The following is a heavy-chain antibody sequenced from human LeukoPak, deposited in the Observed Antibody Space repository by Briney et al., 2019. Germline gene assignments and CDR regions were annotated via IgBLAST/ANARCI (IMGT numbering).Heavy chain of an antibody. Sequence: ASVKVSCKASGYTFTSYGISWVRQAPGQGLEWMGWISAYNGNTNYAQKLQGRVTMTTDTSTSTAYMELSSLRSEDTAVYYCARASVSSGYCSSTSCYARDYYYYYGMDVWGQGTTVTVSS. CDR1: GYTFTSYG. J-gene: IGHJ6*02. V-gene: IGHV1-18*01. CDR2: ISAYNGNT. CDR3: ARASVSSGYCSSTSCYARDYYYYYGMDV. D-gene: IGHD2-2*03.